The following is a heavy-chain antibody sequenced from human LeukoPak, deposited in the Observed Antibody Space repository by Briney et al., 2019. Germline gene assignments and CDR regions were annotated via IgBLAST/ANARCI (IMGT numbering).Heavy chain of an antibody. CDR2: FDPEDGET. D-gene: IGHD4-17*01. V-gene: IGHV1-24*01. Sequence: ASVEVSCKVSGYTLTELSMHWVRQAPGKGLEWMGGFDPEDGETIYAQKFQGRVTMTEDTSTDTAYMELSSLRSEDTAVYYCATARTNDYGVYFHYWGQGTLVTVSS. CDR1: GYTLTELS. J-gene: IGHJ4*02. CDR3: ATARTNDYGVYFHY.